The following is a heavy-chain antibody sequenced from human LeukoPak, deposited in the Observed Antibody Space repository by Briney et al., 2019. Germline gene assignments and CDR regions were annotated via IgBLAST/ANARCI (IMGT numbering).Heavy chain of an antibody. CDR1: GYTFTSYD. Sequence: ASVKVSCKASGYTFTSYDINWVRQATGQGLEWMGWMNPNSGNTGYAQKFQGRVTMTRNTSISTAYMELSSLRSGDTAVYYCARARAAAGIDFDYWGQGTLVTVSS. D-gene: IGHD6-13*01. V-gene: IGHV1-8*01. CDR2: MNPNSGNT. CDR3: ARARAAAGIDFDY. J-gene: IGHJ4*02.